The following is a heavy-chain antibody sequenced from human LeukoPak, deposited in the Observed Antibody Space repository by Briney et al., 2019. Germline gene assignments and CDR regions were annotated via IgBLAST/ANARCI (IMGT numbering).Heavy chain of an antibody. J-gene: IGHJ4*02. V-gene: IGHV3-30-3*01. CDR2: ISYDGSNK. CDR1: GFTFSSYA. CDR3: ARDGSPDDYFDY. Sequence: QPGRSLRLSCAASGFTFSSYAMHWVRQAPGKGLEWVAVISYDGSNKYYADSVKGRFTISRDNSKNTLYLQMNSLRAEDTAVYYCARDGSPDDYFDYWGQGTLVTVSS.